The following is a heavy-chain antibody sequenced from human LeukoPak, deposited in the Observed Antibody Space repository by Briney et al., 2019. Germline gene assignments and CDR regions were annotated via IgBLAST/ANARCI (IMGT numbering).Heavy chain of an antibody. CDR2: INHSGST. D-gene: IGHD1-14*01. J-gene: IGHJ3*02. CDR1: GGSFSGYY. CDR3: ASVTSPNDAFDI. V-gene: IGHV4-34*01. Sequence: SETLSLTCAVYGGSFSGYYWSWIRQPPGKGLEWIGEINHSGSTNYNPSLKSRVTISVDTSKNQFSLKLSSVTAADTAVYYCASVTSPNDAFDIWGQGTMVTASS.